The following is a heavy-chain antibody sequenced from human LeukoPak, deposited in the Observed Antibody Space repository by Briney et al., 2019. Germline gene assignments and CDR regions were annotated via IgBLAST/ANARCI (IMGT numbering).Heavy chain of an antibody. D-gene: IGHD6-13*01. V-gene: IGHV1-69*13. CDR3: ARASPSYSSSWYSPGDY. J-gene: IGHJ4*02. CDR1: GGTFISYA. Sequence: GASVKVSCKASGGTFISYAISWVRQAPGQGLEWMGGIIPIFGTANYAQKFQGRVTITADESTSTAYMELSSLRSEDTAVYYCARASPSYSSSWYSPGDYWGQGTLVTVSS. CDR2: IIPIFGTA.